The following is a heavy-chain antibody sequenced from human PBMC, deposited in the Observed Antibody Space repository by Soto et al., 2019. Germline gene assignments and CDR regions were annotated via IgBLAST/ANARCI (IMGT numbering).Heavy chain of an antibody. V-gene: IGHV3-49*04. CDR3: TRVKVAVAAPYYFDY. CDR1: GFTFGDYA. D-gene: IGHD6-19*01. Sequence: GGSLRLSCTASGFTFGDYAMSWVRQAPGKGLEWVGFIRSKAYGGTTEYAASVKGRFTISRDDSKSIAYLQMNSLKTEDTAVYYCTRVKVAVAAPYYFDYWGQGTLVTVSS. J-gene: IGHJ4*02. CDR2: IRSKAYGGTT.